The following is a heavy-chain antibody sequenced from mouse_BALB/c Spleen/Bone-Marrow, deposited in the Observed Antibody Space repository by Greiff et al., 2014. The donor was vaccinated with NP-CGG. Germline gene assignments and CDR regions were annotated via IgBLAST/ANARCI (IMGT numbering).Heavy chain of an antibody. J-gene: IGHJ4*01. V-gene: IGHV1S127*01. CDR1: GYTFTSYW. CDR3: TRDAMDY. Sequence: QVQLQQSGAELVKPGASVKMSCKASGYTFTSYWMHWVRQRPGQGLEWIGVIDPSDSYTSYIQKFKGKATLTVDTSSSTAYMQLSSLTSEDSAVYYCTRDAMDYWVKEPQSPSPQ. CDR2: IDPSDSYT.